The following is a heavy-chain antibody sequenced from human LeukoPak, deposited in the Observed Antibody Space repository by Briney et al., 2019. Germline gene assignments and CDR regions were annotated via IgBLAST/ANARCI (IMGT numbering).Heavy chain of an antibody. J-gene: IGHJ2*01. D-gene: IGHD2-15*01. CDR3: ARVEVPRDINDWYFDL. CDR2: LYHSGTT. Sequence: PSETLSLTCTVSGYSIAHGFFWAWIRPPPGGGLKWIGSLYHSGTTYYNTSLKSRISTSVDTSKNQFSLKLRLVTAADTAVYYCARVEVPRDINDWYFDLWGRGTLVTVSS. V-gene: IGHV4-38-2*02. CDR1: GYSIAHGFF.